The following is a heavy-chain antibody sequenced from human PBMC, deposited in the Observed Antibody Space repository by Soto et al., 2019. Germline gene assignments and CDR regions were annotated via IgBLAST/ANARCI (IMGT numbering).Heavy chain of an antibody. CDR2: IRYDGSNK. D-gene: IGHD5-12*01. J-gene: IGHJ6*03. V-gene: IGHV3-33*01. CDR3: ARDRGDIVATIADSYYYYYHRDV. Sequence: QVQLVESGGGVVQPGRSLRLSCAASGFTFSSYGMHWVRQAPGKGLEWVAVIRYDGSNKYYADSVKGRFTIARDNSKNTLYLQRNSLRAEDTAVYYCARDRGDIVATIADSYYYYYHRDVLGKGTTVIVS. CDR1: GFTFSSYG.